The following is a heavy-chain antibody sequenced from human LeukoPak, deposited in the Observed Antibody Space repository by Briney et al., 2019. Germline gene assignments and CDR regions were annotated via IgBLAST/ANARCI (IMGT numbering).Heavy chain of an antibody. CDR3: ARAKKRIYGSGSYYTAY. CDR1: GGSFSGYY. J-gene: IGHJ1*01. V-gene: IGHV4-34*01. CDR2: INYSGST. Sequence: SETLSLTCAVYGGSFSGYYWSWIRQPPGKGLEWIGEINYSGSTNYNPSLKSRVTISVDTSKNQFSLKLSSVTAADTAVYYCARAKKRIYGSGSYYTAYWGQGTLVTVPS. D-gene: IGHD3-10*01.